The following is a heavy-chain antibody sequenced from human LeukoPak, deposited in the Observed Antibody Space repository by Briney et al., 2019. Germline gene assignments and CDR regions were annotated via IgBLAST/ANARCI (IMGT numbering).Heavy chain of an antibody. J-gene: IGHJ4*02. CDR1: GGSISSGSYY. D-gene: IGHD1-26*01. CDR3: ARALGAARV. CDR2: IYTSGST. V-gene: IGHV4-61*02. Sequence: KTSETLSLTCTVSGGSISSGSYYWSWIRQPAGKGLEWIGRIYTSGSTNYNPSLKSRVTISVDTSKNQFSLKLSSVTAADTAVYYCARALGAARVWGQGTLVTVSS.